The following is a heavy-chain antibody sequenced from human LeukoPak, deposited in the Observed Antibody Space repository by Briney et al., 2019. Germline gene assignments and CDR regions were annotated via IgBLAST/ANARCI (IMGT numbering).Heavy chain of an antibody. Sequence: SETLSLTCTVSGGSISNYYWSWIRQPPGKGLEWIGYIYYSGSTNYNPSLQSRVTISVDTSKNQPSLKLSSGTAADTAVYYCARARGSGYDFDYWGQGTLVTVSS. J-gene: IGHJ4*02. CDR2: IYYSGST. CDR3: ARARGSGYDFDY. V-gene: IGHV4-59*01. D-gene: IGHD5-12*01. CDR1: GGSISNYY.